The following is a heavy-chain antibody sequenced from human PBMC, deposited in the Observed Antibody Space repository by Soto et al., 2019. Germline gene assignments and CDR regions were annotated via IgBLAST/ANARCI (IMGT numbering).Heavy chain of an antibody. V-gene: IGHV4-39*01. CDR2: INSGGRT. J-gene: IGHJ4*02. Sequence: QLQLQESGPGLLKPSETLSLTCTVSGVSIGDSDYFWGWIRQPPGKGLEWIASINSGGRTFYHPSLQARVAISVDSAKSQFSLMLTSMTAGDTAIYYCARRPRTTVHGTGTDYWGQGTLVTVSS. D-gene: IGHD1-1*01. CDR3: ARRPRTTVHGTGTDY. CDR1: GVSIGDSDYF.